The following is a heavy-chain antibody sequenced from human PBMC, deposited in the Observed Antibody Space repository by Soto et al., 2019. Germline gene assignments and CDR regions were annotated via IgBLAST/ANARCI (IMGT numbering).Heavy chain of an antibody. CDR3: AKDQEGYYDSSGYYLYGMDV. CDR1: GFTCSSYA. J-gene: IGHJ6*02. D-gene: IGHD3-22*01. CDR2: ISGSGGST. Sequence: PGGSLRLSCAASGFTCSSYAMSWVRQAPGKGLEWVSAISGSGGSTYYADSVKGRFTISRDNSKNTLYLQMNSLRAEDTAVYYCAKDQEGYYDSSGYYLYGMDVWGQGTTVTVSS. V-gene: IGHV3-23*01.